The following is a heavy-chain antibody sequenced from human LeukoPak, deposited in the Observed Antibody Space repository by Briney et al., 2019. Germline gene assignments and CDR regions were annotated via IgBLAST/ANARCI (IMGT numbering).Heavy chain of an antibody. J-gene: IGHJ6*04. CDR2: IQNSGST. D-gene: IGHD4/OR15-4a*01. V-gene: IGHV4-31*03. Sequence: SETLSLTCTVSGGSINSGYYYWSWIRQHPGKGLEWIGNIQNSGSTYYNPALSSRVTISADTSKNQFSLIVSSVTAADTAVYYCVRVPFAFYGMEVWGKGTTVSVSS. CDR3: VRVPFAFYGMEV. CDR1: GGSINSGYYY.